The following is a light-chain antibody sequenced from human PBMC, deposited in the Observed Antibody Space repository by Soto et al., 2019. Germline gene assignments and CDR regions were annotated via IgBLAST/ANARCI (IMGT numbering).Light chain of an antibody. CDR1: SSDVGDYDY. CDR3: SSYTSSGTLVL. CDR2: DVS. J-gene: IGLJ2*01. V-gene: IGLV2-14*01. Sequence: QSALTQPASVSGSPGQSITISCTGTSSDVGDYDYVSWYQQHPGKAPKLMFYDVSNRPSGVSNRFSGSKSGNTASLTISGLQAEDEGDYYCSSYTSSGTLVLFGGGTKLTAL.